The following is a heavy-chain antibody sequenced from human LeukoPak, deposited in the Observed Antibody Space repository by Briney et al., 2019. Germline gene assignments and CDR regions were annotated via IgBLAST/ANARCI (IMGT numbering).Heavy chain of an antibody. V-gene: IGHV4-59*01. Sequence: SETLSLTCTVSGGSISSYYWSWIRQPPGKGLEWIGYIYYSGSTNYNPSLKSRVTISVDTSKNQFSLKLSSVTAADTAVYYCARVDDYGDYYYGMDVWGQGTTVTVSS. D-gene: IGHD4-17*01. J-gene: IGHJ6*02. CDR2: IYYSGST. CDR1: GGSISSYY. CDR3: ARVDDYGDYYYGMDV.